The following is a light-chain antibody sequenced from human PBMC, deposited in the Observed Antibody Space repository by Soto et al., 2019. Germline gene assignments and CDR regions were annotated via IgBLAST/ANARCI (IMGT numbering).Light chain of an antibody. CDR3: AAWDDSLNGDV. Sequence: QSVLTQPPSASGTPGQGVTISCSGSSSNIGSNTVSWYQQFPGTAPKLLIYSNNLRPSGVSDRFSGSKSGTSASLAISVLQSEDEADYYCAAWDDSLNGDVFGTGTKVTVL. CDR1: SSNIGSNT. CDR2: SNN. J-gene: IGLJ1*01. V-gene: IGLV1-44*01.